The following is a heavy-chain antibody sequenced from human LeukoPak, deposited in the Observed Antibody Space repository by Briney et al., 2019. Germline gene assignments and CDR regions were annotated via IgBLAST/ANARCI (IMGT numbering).Heavy chain of an antibody. CDR1: GGSISSGGYY. V-gene: IGHV4-30-2*01. D-gene: IGHD3-22*01. J-gene: IGHJ4*02. CDR2: IYHSGST. Sequence: KSSQTLSLTCTVSGGSISSGGYYWSWIQQPPGKGLEWIGYIYHSGSTYYNPSLKSRVTISVDRSKNQFSLKLSSVTAADTAVYYCARMPYYYDSSGYYGRDYWGQGTLVTVSS. CDR3: ARMPYYYDSSGYYGRDY.